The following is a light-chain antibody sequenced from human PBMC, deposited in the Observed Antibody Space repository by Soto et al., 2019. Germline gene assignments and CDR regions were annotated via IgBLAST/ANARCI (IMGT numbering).Light chain of an antibody. CDR2: GAS. CDR3: QPYGISPH. CDR1: QNIGNK. V-gene: IGKV3-15*01. Sequence: IVMTQSPGTLSPWERAALSCRASQNIGNKVGWYQQKPGQAPRLLIYGASTRATGIPVRFSGSASGTDFTLTINRLEPEDFAVYYCQPYGISPHFGQGTRLEIK. J-gene: IGKJ5*01.